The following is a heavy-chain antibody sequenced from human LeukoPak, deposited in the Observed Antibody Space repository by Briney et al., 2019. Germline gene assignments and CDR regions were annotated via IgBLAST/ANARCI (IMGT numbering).Heavy chain of an antibody. Sequence: ASVKASCKASGYTFTSYGISWVRQAPGQGLEWMGWISAYNGNTNYAQKLQGRVTMTTDTSTSTAYMELSSLRSEDTAVYYCARDRDYGDYWDDAFDIWGQGTMVTVSS. V-gene: IGHV1-18*01. J-gene: IGHJ3*02. D-gene: IGHD4-17*01. CDR2: ISAYNGNT. CDR3: ARDRDYGDYWDDAFDI. CDR1: GYTFTSYG.